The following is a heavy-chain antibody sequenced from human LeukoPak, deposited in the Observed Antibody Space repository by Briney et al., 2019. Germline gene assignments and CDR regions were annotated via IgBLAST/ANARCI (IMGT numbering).Heavy chain of an antibody. Sequence: SETLSLTCAVYGGSFSGYYWSWIRQPPGKGLEWIGEINHSGSTYYNPSLKSRVTISVDTSKNQFSLKLSSVTAADTAVYYCARGVLRYFDWLRPLNWFDPWGQGTLVTVSS. CDR1: GGSFSGYY. CDR3: ARGVLRYFDWLRPLNWFDP. V-gene: IGHV4-34*01. CDR2: INHSGST. J-gene: IGHJ5*02. D-gene: IGHD3-9*01.